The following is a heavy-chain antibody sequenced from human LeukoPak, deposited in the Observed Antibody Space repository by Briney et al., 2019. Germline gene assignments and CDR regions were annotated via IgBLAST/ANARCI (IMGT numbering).Heavy chain of an antibody. D-gene: IGHD2-2*01. CDR3: ASEGGADCSSASCYGTDAFDI. V-gene: IGHV3-33*01. CDR2: IWYDGSDK. Sequence: GGSLRLSCAASGFTFSSYFMHWVRQAPGKGREGVALIWYDGSDKYYAESVKGRFTISRDNSKNTLYLQVNSLRAEDRAVYYCASEGGADCSSASCYGTDAFDIWGQGTMVTVSS. J-gene: IGHJ3*02. CDR1: GFTFSSYF.